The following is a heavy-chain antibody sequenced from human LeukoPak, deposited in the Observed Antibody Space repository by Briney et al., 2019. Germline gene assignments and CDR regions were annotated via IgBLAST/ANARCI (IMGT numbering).Heavy chain of an antibody. CDR2: FSRDGVNR. CDR1: GFSFSNCA. CDR3: ATRKLDARGFHFMLPF. V-gene: IGHV3-30*10. Sequence: GGSLRLFCAVSGFSFSNCAMHWVRQAPGKGLEGVAVFSRDGVNRYYRDSVKRRLTLHRVNSKNTLYLKDNRLSIGDSAIYQWATRKLDARGFHFMLPFWGQGTLV. J-gene: IGHJ4*02. D-gene: IGHD3-16*01.